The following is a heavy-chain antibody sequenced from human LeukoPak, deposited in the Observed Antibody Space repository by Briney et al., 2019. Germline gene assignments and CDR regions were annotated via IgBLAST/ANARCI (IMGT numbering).Heavy chain of an antibody. CDR1: GFTFSAYA. J-gene: IGHJ4*02. CDR2: VSSDGNRK. D-gene: IGHD5-24*01. V-gene: IGHV3-30-3*01. CDR3: ARDNGYNTYYFDY. Sequence: GRSLRLSCVASGFTFSAYAMHWVRQAPGKGLQWVAVVSSDGNRKFYADSVEGRFTVSRDNSKNTLFLQMNSLRAEETAVYYCARDNGYNTYYFDYWGQGTLVTVSS.